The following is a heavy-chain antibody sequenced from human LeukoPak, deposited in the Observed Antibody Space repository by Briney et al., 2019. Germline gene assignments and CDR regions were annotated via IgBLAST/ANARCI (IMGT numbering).Heavy chain of an antibody. J-gene: IGHJ4*02. D-gene: IGHD6-19*01. CDR3: ARSNNLSGWSALDY. CDR2: IYYSGST. V-gene: IGHV4-59*12. Sequence: SETLSLTCTVSGGSISSYYWSWIRQPPGKGLEWIGYIYYSGSTNYNPSLKSRVTISVDTSKNQFSLKLTSVTAADTAVYYCARSNNLSGWSALDYWGQGTLVTVSS. CDR1: GGSISSYY.